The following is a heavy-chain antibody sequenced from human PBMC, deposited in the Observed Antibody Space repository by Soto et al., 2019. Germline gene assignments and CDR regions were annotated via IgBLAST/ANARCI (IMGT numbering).Heavy chain of an antibody. CDR3: ARESDYGSGSYYSNWFDP. D-gene: IGHD3-10*01. V-gene: IGHV1-8*01. CDR1: GYTFTGYD. CDR2: MNPNSGNT. Sequence: ASVKVSCKASGYTFTGYDINWVRQATGQGLEWMGWMNPNSGNTGYAQKFQGRVTMTRNTSISTAYMELSSLRSEDTAVYYCARESDYGSGSYYSNWFDPWGQGTLVTVSS. J-gene: IGHJ5*02.